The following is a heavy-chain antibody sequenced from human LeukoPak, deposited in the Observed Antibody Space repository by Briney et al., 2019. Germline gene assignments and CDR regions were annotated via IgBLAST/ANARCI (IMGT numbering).Heavy chain of an antibody. J-gene: IGHJ4*02. Sequence: KTGGSLRLSCAASGFTFSSYSINWVPQAPGKGLEWVSSISSSSSYIYYADSVKGRFTISRDNAKNSLYLQMNSLRAEDTAVYYCARAEDILTGYYIPNFDYWGQGTLVTVSS. CDR2: ISSSSSYI. CDR1: GFTFSSYS. CDR3: ARAEDILTGYYIPNFDY. V-gene: IGHV3-21*01. D-gene: IGHD3-9*01.